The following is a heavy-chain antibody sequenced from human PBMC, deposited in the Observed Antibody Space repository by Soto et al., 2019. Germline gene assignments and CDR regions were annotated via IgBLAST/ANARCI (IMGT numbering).Heavy chain of an antibody. V-gene: IGHV3-23*01. Sequence: GGSLRLSCAASGFTFSSNAMSWVRHAPGKGLEWVSGISSSGGSTYYADSVKGRFTISRDNSKNMLYLQMNNLRAEDTAVYYCAKAQGGSYFDYWGQGTLVTVSS. CDR2: ISSSGGST. CDR1: GFTFSSNA. CDR3: AKAQGGSYFDY. J-gene: IGHJ4*02. D-gene: IGHD2-15*01.